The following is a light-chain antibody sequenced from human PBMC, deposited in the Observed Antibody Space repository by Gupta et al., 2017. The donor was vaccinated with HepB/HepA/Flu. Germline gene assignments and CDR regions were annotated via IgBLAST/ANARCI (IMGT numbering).Light chain of an antibody. V-gene: IGLV2-14*01. CDR1: SSDVGGYNY. J-gene: IGLJ2*01. Sequence: QSALTQPAPVSGSPGQSIIISCPGTSSDVGGYNYVYWYQQHPVKDPKLMIYDVSNRPSGVSNRFSGSKSGNTASLTISGLQADDDADYYCSSYTSSSTLLVFGGGTKLTVL. CDR3: SSYTSSSTLLV. CDR2: DVS.